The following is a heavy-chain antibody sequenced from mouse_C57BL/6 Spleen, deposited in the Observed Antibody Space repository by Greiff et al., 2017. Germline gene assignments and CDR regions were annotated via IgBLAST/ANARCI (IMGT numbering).Heavy chain of an antibody. Sequence: QVQLKQPGAELVKPGASVKLSCKASGYTFTSYGMHWVKQRPGRGLEWIGRIEPNSGGTKYNEKFKSKATLTVDKPSSTAYMQLSSLTSEDSAVYYCARGHITTVVATDYWGQGTTLTVSS. CDR3: ARGHITTVVATDY. CDR2: IEPNSGGT. V-gene: IGHV1-72*01. D-gene: IGHD1-1*01. CDR1: GYTFTSYG. J-gene: IGHJ2*01.